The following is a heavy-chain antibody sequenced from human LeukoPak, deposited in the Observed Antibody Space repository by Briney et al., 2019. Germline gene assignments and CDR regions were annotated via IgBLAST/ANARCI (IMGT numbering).Heavy chain of an antibody. J-gene: IGHJ4*02. D-gene: IGHD2-2*01. CDR2: ISYDGSNK. Sequence: GRSLRLSCAASGFTFSTYAMHWVRQAPGKGLEWVAVISYDGSNKYYADSVKGRFTISRDNSKNTLYLQMNSLRAEDTAVYYCARVDCSSTSCPYYFDYWGQGTLVTVSS. V-gene: IGHV3-30-3*01. CDR1: GFTFSTYA. CDR3: ARVDCSSTSCPYYFDY.